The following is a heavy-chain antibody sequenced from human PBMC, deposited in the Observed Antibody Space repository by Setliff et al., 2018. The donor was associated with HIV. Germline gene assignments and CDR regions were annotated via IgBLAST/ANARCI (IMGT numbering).Heavy chain of an antibody. J-gene: IGHJ3*02. Sequence: GESLKISCAASGFTFSKYTVNWVRQAPGKGLEWVSSISSGGGFIYYADPVKGRFTIARDNAKDSLYLQMNNLRSEDTGVYFCARLNGATHDGFDIWGQGAKVTVSS. CDR2: ISSGGGFI. CDR1: GFTFSKYT. V-gene: IGHV3-21*06. CDR3: ARLNGATHDGFDI. D-gene: IGHD2-8*01.